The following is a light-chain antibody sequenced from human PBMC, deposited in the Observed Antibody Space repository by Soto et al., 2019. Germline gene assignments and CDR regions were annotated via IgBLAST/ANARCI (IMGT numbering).Light chain of an antibody. Sequence: QSALTQPPSASGPPGQSVTISCTGTSSDFGGYNYVSWYQQHPGKAPKLMIYEVSKRPSGVPDRFSGSKSGNTASLTVSGLQAEDEADYYCSSYAGSNNPYVFGTGTKVTVL. CDR2: EVS. J-gene: IGLJ1*01. V-gene: IGLV2-8*01. CDR1: SSDFGGYNY. CDR3: SSYAGSNNPYV.